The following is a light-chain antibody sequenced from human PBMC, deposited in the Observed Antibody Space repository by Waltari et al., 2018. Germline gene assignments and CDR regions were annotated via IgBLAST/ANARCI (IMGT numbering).Light chain of an antibody. CDR2: DGS. CDR3: QHYVRLPVT. CDR1: QSVGRS. V-gene: IGKV3-20*01. Sequence: EIVLTPSPATLSLFPGERATLSCRAGQSVGRSLAWYQQKPGQAPRLFIYDGSSRATGIPDRCSGSGSGTDFSLTITTLEPEDFAVYVCQHYVRLPVTFGQGTKVEIK. J-gene: IGKJ1*01.